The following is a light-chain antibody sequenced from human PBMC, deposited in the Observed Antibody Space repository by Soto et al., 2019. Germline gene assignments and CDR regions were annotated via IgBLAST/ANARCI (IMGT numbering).Light chain of an antibody. CDR3: TSYVGSNIWV. CDR2: EVS. CDR1: TSDVGAYKY. Sequence: QSALTQPPSASGSPGQSVTISCTGTTSDVGAYKYVSWYQQYPGKAPKLMIYEVSKRPSGVPDRFSGSKSGNTAALTVSAIEAEDEADYYCTSYVGSNIWVFGGGTKLTVL. J-gene: IGLJ3*02. V-gene: IGLV2-8*01.